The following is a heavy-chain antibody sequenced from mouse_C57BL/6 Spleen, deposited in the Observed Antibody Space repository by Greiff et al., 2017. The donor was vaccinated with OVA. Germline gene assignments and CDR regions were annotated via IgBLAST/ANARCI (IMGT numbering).Heavy chain of an antibody. V-gene: IGHV14-4*01. CDR3: TTNYPYAMDY. CDR1: GFNIKDDY. Sequence: EVQLQESGAELVRPGASVKLSCTASGFNIKDDYMHWVKQRPEQGLEWIGWIDPENGDTEYASKFQGKATITADTSSNTAYLQLSSLTSEDTAVYYCTTNYPYAMDYWGQGTSVTVSS. D-gene: IGHD2-1*01. CDR2: IDPENGDT. J-gene: IGHJ4*01.